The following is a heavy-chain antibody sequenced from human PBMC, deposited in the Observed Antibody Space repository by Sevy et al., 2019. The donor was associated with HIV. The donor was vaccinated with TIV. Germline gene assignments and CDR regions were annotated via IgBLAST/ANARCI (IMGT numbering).Heavy chain of an antibody. J-gene: IGHJ6*03. CDR3: ARERMISRGYMDV. Sequence: ASVKVSCKASGYTFTGYYMHWVRQAPGQGLEWMGWINPNSGGTNYAQKFQGWVTMTRDTSISTAYMELSRLRSDDTAVYYCARERMISRGYMDVWGKGTTVTVSS. CDR1: GYTFTGYY. V-gene: IGHV1-2*04. D-gene: IGHD2-15*01. CDR2: INPNSGGT.